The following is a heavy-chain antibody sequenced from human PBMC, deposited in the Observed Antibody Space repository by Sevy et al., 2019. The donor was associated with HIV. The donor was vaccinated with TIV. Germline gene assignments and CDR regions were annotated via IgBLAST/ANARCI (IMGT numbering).Heavy chain of an antibody. CDR3: AGGRFDSSGSFDAFDI. Sequence: GGSLRLSCKPSGFTFANYAMNWVRQAPGKGLEWVSTIYGTGGVTYYADSVKGRFTISRDNSKNTLYLQMNSLRTEDTAMYYCAGGRFDSSGSFDAFDIWGQGTMVTVSS. D-gene: IGHD3-22*01. CDR2: IYGTGGVT. CDR1: GFTFANYA. J-gene: IGHJ3*02. V-gene: IGHV3-23*01.